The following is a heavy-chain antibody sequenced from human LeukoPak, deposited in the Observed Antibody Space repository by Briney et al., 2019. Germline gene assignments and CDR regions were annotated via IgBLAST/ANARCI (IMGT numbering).Heavy chain of an antibody. Sequence: SSETLSLTCAVSGGSISSGGYSCSWIGQPPGKGLEWIGYIYHSGSTYYNPSLKSRVTISVDRSKNQFSLKLSSVTAADTAVYYCARASGVTRGPYYFDYWGQGSLVTVSS. V-gene: IGHV4-30-2*01. CDR3: ARASGVTRGPYYFDY. CDR2: IYHSGST. D-gene: IGHD5-18*01. J-gene: IGHJ4*02. CDR1: GGSISSGGYS.